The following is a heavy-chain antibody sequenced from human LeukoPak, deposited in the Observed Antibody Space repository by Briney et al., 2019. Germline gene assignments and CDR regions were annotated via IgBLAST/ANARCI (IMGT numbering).Heavy chain of an antibody. D-gene: IGHD3-10*01. CDR1: GFTVSSNY. V-gene: IGHV3-53*01. CDR2: IYSGGST. Sequence: PRGSLRLSCAASGFTVSSNYMNWVRQAPGKGLEWVSVIYSGGSTYYADSVKGRFTISRDHSKNTLYLQMNSLRAEDTAVYYCAIDRGYLGYYYYGLDVWGQGTTITVSS. CDR3: AIDRGYLGYYYYGLDV. J-gene: IGHJ6*02.